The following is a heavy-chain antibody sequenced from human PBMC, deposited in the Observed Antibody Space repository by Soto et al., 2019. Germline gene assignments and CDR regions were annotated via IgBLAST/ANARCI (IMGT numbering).Heavy chain of an antibody. CDR1: GFTFDDYA. Sequence: EVQLVESGGGLVQPGRSLRLSCAASGFTFDDYAMHWVRQAPGKGLEWVSGISWDSGSIGYADSVKGRFTISRDNAKNFLXLXMNSLRAEDTALYYCAKDHSSSWDKDEFSYYYGMDVWGQGTTVTVSS. J-gene: IGHJ6*02. CDR2: ISWDSGSI. D-gene: IGHD6-13*01. CDR3: AKDHSSSWDKDEFSYYYGMDV. V-gene: IGHV3-9*01.